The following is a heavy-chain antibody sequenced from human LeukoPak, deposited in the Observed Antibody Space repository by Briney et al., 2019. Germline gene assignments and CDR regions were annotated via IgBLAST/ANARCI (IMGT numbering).Heavy chain of an antibody. D-gene: IGHD2-2*01. CDR1: GFTFSSYA. V-gene: IGHV3-53*04. CDR2: IYSGGST. Sequence: GRSLRLSCAASGFTFSSYAMSWVRQAPGKGLEWVSVIYSGGSTYYADSVKGRFTISRHNSKNTMYLQMNSLRAEDTGVYYCARVTLEVDIVVVPAATKTPKGWWFDPWGQGTLVTVSS. CDR3: ARVTLEVDIVVVPAATKTPKGWWFDP. J-gene: IGHJ5*02.